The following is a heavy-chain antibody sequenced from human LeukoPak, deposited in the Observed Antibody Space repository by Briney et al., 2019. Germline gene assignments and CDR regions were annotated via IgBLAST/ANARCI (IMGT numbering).Heavy chain of an antibody. CDR1: GFSFDDYG. J-gene: IGHJ4*02. D-gene: IGHD3-22*01. CDR2: INWNGDST. Sequence: GRSLRLSCAASGFSFDDYGLTWVRQGPGKGLEGVSGINWNGDSTDYVDSVKGRFTISRDNAKNSLYLQMNSLRAEDTALYYCARDLRVVITGSFDSWGQGTLVTVSS. CDR3: ARDLRVVITGSFDS. V-gene: IGHV3-20*04.